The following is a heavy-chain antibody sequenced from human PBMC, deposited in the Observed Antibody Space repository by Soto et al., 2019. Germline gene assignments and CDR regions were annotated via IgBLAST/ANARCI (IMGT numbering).Heavy chain of an antibody. CDR3: AKQRAGYGSGSDTYYFDF. J-gene: IGHJ4*02. V-gene: IGHV3-23*01. CDR2: LSGSGGTT. D-gene: IGHD3-10*01. CDR1: GFTFSTYA. Sequence: EVQLLESGGGLVQPGGSLRLSCSTSGFTFSTYAMNWVRQPPGKGLEWVSALSGSGGTTYYADSVRGRFTISRDNSKNTLFLQMNSLRAEDTALYYCAKQRAGYGSGSDTYYFDFWGQGTPVTVSS.